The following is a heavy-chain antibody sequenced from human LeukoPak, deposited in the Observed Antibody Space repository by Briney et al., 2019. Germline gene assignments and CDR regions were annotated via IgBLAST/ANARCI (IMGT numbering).Heavy chain of an antibody. V-gene: IGHV4-59*01. Sequence: SETLSLTCTVSGGSISGYYWSWIRQPPGKGLEWIGYIYYSGSTNYNPSLKSRVTISVDTSKNQFSLKLSSVTAADTAVYYCVGARTAMVLRAKWFDPWGQGTLVTVSS. D-gene: IGHD5-18*01. CDR1: GGSISGYY. CDR3: VGARTAMVLRAKWFDP. J-gene: IGHJ5*02. CDR2: IYYSGST.